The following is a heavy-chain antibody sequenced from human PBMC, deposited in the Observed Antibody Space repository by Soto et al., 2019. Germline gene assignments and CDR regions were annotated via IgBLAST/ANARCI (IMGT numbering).Heavy chain of an antibody. D-gene: IGHD3-22*01. Sequence: SLRLSCAASGFTFNSYWMHWVRQAPGKGLVWVSRIKSDGSSTNYADSVKGRFTISRDNAKNTLYLQMNSLRAEDTAVYYCARDPHYFYDSTGYYDYWGQGTLVTVSS. CDR3: ARDPHYFYDSTGYYDY. CDR2: IKSDGSST. CDR1: GFTFNSYW. J-gene: IGHJ4*02. V-gene: IGHV3-74*01.